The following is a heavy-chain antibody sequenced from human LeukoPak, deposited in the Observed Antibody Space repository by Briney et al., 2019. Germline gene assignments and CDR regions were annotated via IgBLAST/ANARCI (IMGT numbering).Heavy chain of an antibody. CDR2: ISIRGSTI. Sequence: GGSLRLSCAPSGFTFSSYEMNWVRQAPGKGLEWVSYISIRGSTIYYADSVKGRFTISRDNARNSLYLQMNSLRVEDTAVYYCARDGGYSGYDDYYYYSAMDVWGQGTTVTVSS. V-gene: IGHV3-48*03. CDR3: ARDGGYSGYDDYYYYSAMDV. D-gene: IGHD5-12*01. J-gene: IGHJ6*02. CDR1: GFTFSSYE.